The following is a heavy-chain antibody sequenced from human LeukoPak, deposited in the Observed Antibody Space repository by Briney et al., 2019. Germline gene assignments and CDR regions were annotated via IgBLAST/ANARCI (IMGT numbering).Heavy chain of an antibody. J-gene: IGHJ3*02. Sequence: PGGSLRLSCAASGFTFSSYGMHWVRQAPGKGLEWVSVIWYDGSNKYYADSVKGRFTISRDNSKNTLYLQMNSLRAEDTAVYYXXXXXXXXXXXXAPEDAFDIWGQGTMVTVSS. CDR3: XXXXXXXXXXXAPEDAFDI. V-gene: IGHV3-33*01. CDR2: IWYDGSNK. CDR1: GFTFSSYG.